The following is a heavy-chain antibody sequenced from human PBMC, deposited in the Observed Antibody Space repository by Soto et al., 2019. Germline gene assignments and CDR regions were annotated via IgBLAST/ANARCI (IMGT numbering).Heavy chain of an antibody. CDR3: AKSHDSWSLRSDY. V-gene: IGHV3-23*01. CDR1: GFTFSSCA. J-gene: IGHJ4*02. Sequence: EVQLLESGGGLVQPGGSLRLSCAASGFTFSSCAMNWVRQAPGKGLEWVSGISGSGGSTYYSDSVKGRFTISRDNSKNTLYLQMNSLRADDTAVYYCAKSHDSWSLRSDYWGQGTLVTVSS. CDR2: ISGSGGST. D-gene: IGHD3-10*01.